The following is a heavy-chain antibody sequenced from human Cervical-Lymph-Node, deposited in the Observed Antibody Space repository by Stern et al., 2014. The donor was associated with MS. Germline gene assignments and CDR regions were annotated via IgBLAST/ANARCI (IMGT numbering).Heavy chain of an antibody. CDR2: ISQGGTT. V-gene: IGHV4-39*01. D-gene: IGHD6-19*01. J-gene: IGHJ2*01. CDR3: ARRGTGWPNWNFDL. Sequence: QVQLQESGPGLVKPSETLSLTCSLSGDSITHNTFYWGFIRQPPGKGLEWIGSISQGGTTFTTPPIRGGVVISVDPTKKQFSLKVNCVTAADTAVYYCARRGTGWPNWNFDLWGRGTLVTVSS. CDR1: GDSITHNTFY.